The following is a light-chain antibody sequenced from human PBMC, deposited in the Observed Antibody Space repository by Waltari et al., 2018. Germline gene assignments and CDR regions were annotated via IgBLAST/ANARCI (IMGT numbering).Light chain of an antibody. CDR2: RNN. CDR3: AAWDDSLSGWL. V-gene: IGLV1-47*01. Sequence: QSVLTQPPSVSGTPGQEVTISCSGSRSHIRRVYIYWYQHFPGMAPKLLIFRNNQRPSGVPDRFSASKSDTSASLAISGLRSEDEADYYCAAWDDSLSGWLFGGGTKLTVL. CDR1: RSHIRRVY. J-gene: IGLJ3*02.